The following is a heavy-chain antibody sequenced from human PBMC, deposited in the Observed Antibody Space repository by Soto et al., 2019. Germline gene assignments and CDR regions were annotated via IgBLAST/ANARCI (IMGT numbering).Heavy chain of an antibody. D-gene: IGHD2-2*01. CDR1: GFIFSSYA. J-gene: IGHJ5*02. CDR2: ISGSGGST. CDR3: AKDQGYCSSTSCPKPHSSSWYNWFAP. V-gene: IGHV3-23*01. Sequence: PGGSLRLSCAVSGFIFSSYAMSWVRQAPGKGLEWVSAISGSGGSTYYADSVKGRFTISRDNSKNTLYLQMNSLRAEDTAVYYCAKDQGYCSSTSCPKPHSSSWYNWFAPWGKGTRATVSS.